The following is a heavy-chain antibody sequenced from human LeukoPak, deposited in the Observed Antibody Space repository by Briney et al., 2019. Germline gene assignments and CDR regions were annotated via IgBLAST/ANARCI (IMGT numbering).Heavy chain of an antibody. CDR3: ARDRQRYPRPLEWENYFDY. D-gene: IGHD3-3*01. Sequence: SETLSLTCTVSGGSISSGSYYWSWIRQPAGKGLEWIGRIYTSGSTNYNPSLKSRVTISVDTSKNQFSLKLSSVTAADTAVYYCARDRQRYPRPLEWENYFDYWGQGTLVTVSS. V-gene: IGHV4-61*02. CDR1: GGSISSGSYY. J-gene: IGHJ4*02. CDR2: IYTSGST.